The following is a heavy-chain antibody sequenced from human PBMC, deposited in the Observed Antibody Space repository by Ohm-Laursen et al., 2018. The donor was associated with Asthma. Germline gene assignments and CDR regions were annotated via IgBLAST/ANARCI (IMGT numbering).Heavy chain of an antibody. CDR1: GFTFSSYG. CDR3: AKDLEDIVVVPAAMSLYYYGMDV. V-gene: IGHV3-30*18. J-gene: IGHJ6*02. D-gene: IGHD2-2*01. CDR2: ISYDGSNK. Sequence: SLRLSCSASGFTFSSYGMHWVRQAPGKGLEWVAVISYDGSNKYYADSVKGRFTISRDNSKNTLYLQMNSLRAEDTAVYYCAKDLEDIVVVPAAMSLYYYGMDVWGQGTTVTVSS.